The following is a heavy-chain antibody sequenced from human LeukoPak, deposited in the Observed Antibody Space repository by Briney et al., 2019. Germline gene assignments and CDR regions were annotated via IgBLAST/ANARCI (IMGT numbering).Heavy chain of an antibody. CDR2: ISSSSSYI. CDR1: GFTFSSYS. CDR3: AKHDAGYSSSWHDAFDI. V-gene: IGHV3-21*04. Sequence: GGSLRLSCAASGFTFSSYSMNWVRQAPGKGLEWVSSISSSSSYIYYADSVKGRFTISRDNSKNTLYLQMNSLRAEDTAVYYCAKHDAGYSSSWHDAFDIWGQGTMVTVSS. D-gene: IGHD6-13*01. J-gene: IGHJ3*02.